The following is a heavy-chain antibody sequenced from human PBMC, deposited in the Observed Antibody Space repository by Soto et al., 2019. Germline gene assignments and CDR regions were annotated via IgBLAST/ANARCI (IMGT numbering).Heavy chain of an antibody. CDR3: ARPTSTGTTSGYYFDY. V-gene: IGHV1-69*02. CDR1: GYTFSSYY. D-gene: IGHD1-7*01. CDR2: IIPNLDIT. J-gene: IGHJ4*02. Sequence: SVKVSCKASGYTFSSYYIHWVRQAPGQGLEWMGRIIPNLDITDYAQRFQGRLTITADKSTSTAYMELSSLSSDDTAVYYCARPTSTGTTSGYYFDYWGQGTLVTVSS.